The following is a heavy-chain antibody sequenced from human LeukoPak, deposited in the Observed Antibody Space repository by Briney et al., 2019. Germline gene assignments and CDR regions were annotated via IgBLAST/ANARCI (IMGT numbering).Heavy chain of an antibody. J-gene: IGHJ4*02. D-gene: IGHD6-19*01. CDR2: INSDGSST. CDR1: GFTFGSYW. Sequence: RGGSLRLSCAASGFTFGSYWMHWVRQAPGKGLVWVSRINSDGSSTSYADSVKGRFTISRDNAKNTVYLQMNSLRVEDTAVYYCARVAAPYNSGWYPDYWGQGTLVTVSS. CDR3: ARVAAPYNSGWYPDY. V-gene: IGHV3-74*01.